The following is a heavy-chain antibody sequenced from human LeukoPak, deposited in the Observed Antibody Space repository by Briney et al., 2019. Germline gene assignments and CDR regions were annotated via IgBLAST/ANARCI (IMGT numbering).Heavy chain of an antibody. J-gene: IGHJ5*02. CDR2: FDPEDGET. D-gene: IGHD1-26*01. Sequence: ASVKVSCKVSGYTLTELSMHWVRQAPGKGLEWMGGFDPEDGETIYAQKFQGRVTITTDESTSTAYMELSSLRSEDTAVYYCARDQMWESNWFDPWGQGTLVTVSS. CDR3: ARDQMWESNWFDP. CDR1: GYTLTELS. V-gene: IGHV1-24*01.